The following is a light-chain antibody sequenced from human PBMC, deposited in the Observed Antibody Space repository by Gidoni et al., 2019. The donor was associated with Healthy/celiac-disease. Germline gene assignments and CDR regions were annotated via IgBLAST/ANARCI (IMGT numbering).Light chain of an antibody. CDR1: SSNIGSNT. V-gene: IGLV1-44*01. J-gene: IGLJ3*02. Sequence: QSVLTQPPSASGTPGPRVTISCSGSSSNIGSNTVNWYQQLPGTAPKLLIYSNNQRPSGVPDRFSGSKSGTSASLAISGLQSEDEAYYYCAAWDDSLNGWVFGGGTKLTVL. CDR2: SNN. CDR3: AAWDDSLNGWV.